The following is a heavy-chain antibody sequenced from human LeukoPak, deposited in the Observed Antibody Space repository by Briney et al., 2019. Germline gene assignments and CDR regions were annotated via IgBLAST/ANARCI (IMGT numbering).Heavy chain of an antibody. CDR3: ARQKCTSASCLTKNAFDI. J-gene: IGHJ3*02. Sequence: SETLSLTCTVSGSISGYYWSWIRQPPGKGLEWIGYIYTSGSTNYNPSLESRVTITVDTSKNQFSLDLSSVTAADTAVYYCARQKCTSASCLTKNAFDIWGQGTMVTVSS. V-gene: IGHV4-4*09. D-gene: IGHD2-2*01. CDR1: GSISGYY. CDR2: IYTSGST.